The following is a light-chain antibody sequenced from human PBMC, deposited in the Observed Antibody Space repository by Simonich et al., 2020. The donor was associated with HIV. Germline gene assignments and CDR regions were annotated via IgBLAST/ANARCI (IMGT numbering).Light chain of an antibody. CDR1: NIGSKR. V-gene: IGLV3-21*03. CDR2: NDS. CDR3: QVWDSSSDHREV. Sequence: SYVLTQPPSVSVAPGKTARITCGGNNIGSKRVHWYQQKPGQAPVLVVYNDSDRPSGIPERFSGSNSGNTATLTISRVEAGDEADYYCQVWDSSSDHREVFGGGTKLTVL. J-gene: IGLJ2*01.